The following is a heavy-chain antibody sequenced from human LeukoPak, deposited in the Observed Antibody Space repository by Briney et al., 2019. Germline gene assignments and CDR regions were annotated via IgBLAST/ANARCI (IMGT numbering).Heavy chain of an antibody. D-gene: IGHD6-13*01. CDR3: AKIAAAGNFDY. CDR1: EFMLTNYA. Sequence: GGSLRLSCAASEFMLTNYAMHWVRQAPGKGLEWVAVISYHGTSKYYADSVKGRFTISRDISKNTLYLQMDSLRAEDTAVYYCAKIAAAGNFDYWGQGTLVTVSS. J-gene: IGHJ4*02. V-gene: IGHV3-30-3*02. CDR2: ISYHGTSK.